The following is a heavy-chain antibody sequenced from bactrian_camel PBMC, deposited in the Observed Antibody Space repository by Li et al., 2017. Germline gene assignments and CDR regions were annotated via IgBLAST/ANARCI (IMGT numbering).Heavy chain of an antibody. Sequence: HVQLVESGGGSVQAGGSLRLSCAASQDTRCNYDMRWYRQAPGKEREFVSGINIDGTTTYADSVKGRFTISRDNVQNTLHLQMNSLRTEDSGTYYCARWGSQCYNVPPGRWCDRPSREGTQVTVS. J-gene: IGHJ4*01. V-gene: IGHV3S53*01. D-gene: IGHD3*01. CDR2: INIDGTT. CDR1: QDTRCNYD.